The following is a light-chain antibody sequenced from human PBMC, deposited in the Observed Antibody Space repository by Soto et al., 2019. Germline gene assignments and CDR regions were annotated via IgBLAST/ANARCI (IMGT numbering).Light chain of an antibody. CDR3: QQYNSYDMWS. Sequence: DIQMTQSPSTLSASVGDRVTITCRASQGISKWLAWYQQKPGKAPKLLIYGASSLENGVPSRFSGSGSGTEFTRTISRLQPDDFATYFCQQYNSYDMWSFGQGTKV. CDR1: QGISKW. V-gene: IGKV1-5*01. CDR2: GAS. J-gene: IGKJ1*01.